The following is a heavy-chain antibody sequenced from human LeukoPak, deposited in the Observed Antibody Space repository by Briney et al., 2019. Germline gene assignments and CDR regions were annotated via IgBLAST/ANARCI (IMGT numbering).Heavy chain of an antibody. CDR3: ARSPLRYLTHDVFDI. V-gene: IGHV3-21*01. CDR2: ISSSSSYI. D-gene: IGHD3-9*01. J-gene: IGHJ3*02. CDR1: GFTFSSYS. Sequence: PGGSLRLSCAASGFTFSSYSMNWVRQAPGKGLEWVSSISSSSSYIYYADSVKGRFTISRDNAKNSLYLQMNSLRAEDTAVYYCARSPLRYLTHDVFDIGAKGKRATV.